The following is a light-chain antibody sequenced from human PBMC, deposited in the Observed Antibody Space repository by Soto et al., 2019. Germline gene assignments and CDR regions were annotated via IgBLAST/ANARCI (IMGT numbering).Light chain of an antibody. CDR2: EAS. CDR1: QSISGW. J-gene: IGKJ1*01. Sequence: DIQMTQPPSTLSASVGDRVTITCRASQSISGWLAWYQQKPGTAPKLLIYEASNLESGVPSRFSGSGSGTEFTLTISSLQPDDFATYYCQQYYSGWTFGQGTKVDIK. V-gene: IGKV1-5*01. CDR3: QQYYSGWT.